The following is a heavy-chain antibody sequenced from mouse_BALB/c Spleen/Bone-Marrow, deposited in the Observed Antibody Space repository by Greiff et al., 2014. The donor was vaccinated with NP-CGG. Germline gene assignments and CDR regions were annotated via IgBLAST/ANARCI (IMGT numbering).Heavy chain of an antibody. CDR2: IRNKPNGYTT. CDR1: GFTFTDYF. Sequence: DVKLVESXGGLVQPGGSLRLSCTTSGFTFTDYFMTWVRQPPGKALEWLGFIRNKPNGYTTEYNPSVKGRFTISRDNSQGILHLQMNTLRAEDSAIYYCARDYSGYFDFWGQGTTLTVSS. CDR3: ARDYSGYFDF. J-gene: IGHJ2*01. D-gene: IGHD5-1*01. V-gene: IGHV7-3*02.